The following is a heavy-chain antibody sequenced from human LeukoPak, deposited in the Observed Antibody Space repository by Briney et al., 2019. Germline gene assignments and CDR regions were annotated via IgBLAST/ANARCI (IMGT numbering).Heavy chain of an antibody. J-gene: IGHJ4*02. Sequence: ASVKVSCKASGYTFTSYGISWVRQAPGQGLEWMGWISAYNGNTNYAQKLQGRVTMTTDTSTSTAYMELRSLRSDDTAVYYCAREGYYYDSSGYYYPIDYWGQGTLVTVSS. V-gene: IGHV1-18*01. CDR2: ISAYNGNT. CDR3: AREGYYYDSSGYYYPIDY. CDR1: GYTFTSYG. D-gene: IGHD3-22*01.